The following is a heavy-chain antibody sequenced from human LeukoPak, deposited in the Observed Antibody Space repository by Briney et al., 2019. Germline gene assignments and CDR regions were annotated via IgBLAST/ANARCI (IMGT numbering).Heavy chain of an antibody. D-gene: IGHD2-15*01. CDR2: TSFDGSNR. CDR1: GFTFSRYA. V-gene: IGHV3-30-3*01. J-gene: IGHJ4*02. CDR3: ARGSVGTPPPFDF. Sequence: PGGSLRLSCAASGFTFSRYALHWVRQAPGKGLEWVALTSFDGSNRYYADFVKGRFTISKDNSRNTLYLQMNSLKTEDTAVYYCARGSVGTPPPFDFWGQGTLLTVSS.